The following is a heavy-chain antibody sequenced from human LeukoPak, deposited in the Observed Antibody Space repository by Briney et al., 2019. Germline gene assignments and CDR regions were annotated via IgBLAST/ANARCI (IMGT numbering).Heavy chain of an antibody. CDR1: GYTFTGYY. Sequence: ASVKVSCKASGYTFTGYYMHWVRQAPGQGLEWMGRINPNSGGTNYAQKFQGRVTMTRGTSISTAYMELSRLRSDDTAVYYCTTFGSGSFDYWGQGTLATVSS. CDR2: INPNSGGT. CDR3: TTFGSGSFDY. J-gene: IGHJ4*02. V-gene: IGHV1-2*06. D-gene: IGHD3-10*01.